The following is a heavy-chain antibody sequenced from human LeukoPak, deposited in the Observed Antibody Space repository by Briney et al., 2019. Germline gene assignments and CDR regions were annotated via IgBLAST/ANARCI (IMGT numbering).Heavy chain of an antibody. J-gene: IGHJ3*02. V-gene: IGHV3-48*02. D-gene: IGHD3-9*01. CDR1: GFTFSPLG. Sequence: PGGSQRLSCAASGFTFSPLGMNWVRQAPGRGLEWVSYISSGSSTTYYADSVKGRFTISRDNAKNSLYLQVNSLRDEDTAVYYCARARYVNSFNAFDIWGQGTLVTVSS. CDR2: ISSGSSTT. CDR3: ARARYVNSFNAFDI.